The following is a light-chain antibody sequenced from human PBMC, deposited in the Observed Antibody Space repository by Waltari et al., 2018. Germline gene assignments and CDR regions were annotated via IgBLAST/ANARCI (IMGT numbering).Light chain of an antibody. CDR1: QSISSW. J-gene: IGKJ2*01. CDR2: KAS. CDR3: QQYNSYRMYT. V-gene: IGKV1-5*03. Sequence: DIQMTQSPSTLSASVGDRVPITCRASQSISSWLAWYQQKPGKAPKLLIYKASSLESGVPSRFSGSGSGTEFTLTISSLQPDDFATYYCQQYNSYRMYTFGQGTKLEIK.